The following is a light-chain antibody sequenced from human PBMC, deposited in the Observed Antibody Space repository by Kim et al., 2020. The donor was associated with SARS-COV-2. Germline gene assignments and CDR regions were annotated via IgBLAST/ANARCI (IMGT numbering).Light chain of an antibody. Sequence: SYELTQPPSVSVSPGQTASISCSGDKLGDKYAFWYQQRPGQSPVLVIYEDTRRPSGIPERFSASTSGNTATLTISGTQAMDEADYYCQAWDSTTVIFGGGTQLTVL. V-gene: IGLV3-1*01. CDR2: EDT. CDR1: KLGDKY. J-gene: IGLJ2*01. CDR3: QAWDSTTVI.